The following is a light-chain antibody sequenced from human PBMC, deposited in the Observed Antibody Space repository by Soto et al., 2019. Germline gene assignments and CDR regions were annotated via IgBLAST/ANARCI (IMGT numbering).Light chain of an antibody. CDR1: QSIFTY. CDR3: LQVYSFPRT. J-gene: IGKJ1*01. Sequence: DIKMTQSPSSLSASVGDRVTITCRASQSIFTYLHWYQQKPGKAPKLLIYSASSLQSGVPSRFIGSGSGTEFILTINNLQPEDFASYFCLQVYSFPRTFGLRTKVDNK. V-gene: IGKV1-39*01. CDR2: SAS.